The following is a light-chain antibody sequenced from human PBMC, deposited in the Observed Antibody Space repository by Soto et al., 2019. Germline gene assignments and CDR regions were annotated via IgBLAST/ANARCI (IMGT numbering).Light chain of an antibody. CDR3: QQYSSHRT. V-gene: IGKV1-5*01. Sequence: DIVLTQSPATLSASVGDRVTINCRASQNVNDYLAWYQQKPGNSPKVLIYDASTLERGVPSRFSGSGSGTEFTLTISGLQADDFATYYCQQYSSHRTFGQGTKVDIK. CDR1: QNVNDY. J-gene: IGKJ1*01. CDR2: DAS.